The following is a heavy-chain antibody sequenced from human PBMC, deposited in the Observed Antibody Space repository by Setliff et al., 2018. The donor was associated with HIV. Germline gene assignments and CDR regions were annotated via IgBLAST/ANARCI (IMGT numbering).Heavy chain of an antibody. D-gene: IGHD6-13*01. CDR2: VNQRVTS. CDR1: SGSFGSYY. V-gene: IGHV4-34*01. J-gene: IGHJ6*03. Sequence: KPSETLSLTCAVNSGSFGSYYWSWLRQSPGKGLEWIGEVNQRVTSNYNPSLKSRVTMSIDESKSQFSLKLSSVTAADTAVYYCARGARLLAGYSDRWDYYYMGVWGKGTTVTVSS. CDR3: ARGARLLAGYSDRWDYYYMGV.